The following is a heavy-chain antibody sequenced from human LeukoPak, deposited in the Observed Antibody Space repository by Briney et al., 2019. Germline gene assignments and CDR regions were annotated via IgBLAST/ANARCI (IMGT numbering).Heavy chain of an antibody. Sequence: GSLRLSCAASGFTFSSYGMHWVRQAPGKGLEWVAVIWYDGSNKYYADPVKGRFTISRDNSKNTLYLQMNSLRAKDTAVYYCARDLTAYCGGDCYWFDYWGQGTLVTVSS. CDR2: IWYDGSNK. CDR1: GFTFSSYG. V-gene: IGHV3-33*08. CDR3: ARDLTAYCGGDCYWFDY. J-gene: IGHJ4*02. D-gene: IGHD2-21*02.